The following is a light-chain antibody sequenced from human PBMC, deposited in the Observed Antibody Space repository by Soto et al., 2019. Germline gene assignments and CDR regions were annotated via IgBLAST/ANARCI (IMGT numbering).Light chain of an antibody. CDR3: QQSYTTASIT. Sequence: DIQMTQSPSSLSASVGDRVTITCRASQSISRKLNWYQHKPGKAPKLLIYAAYSLQNGVPSRFSGGGSGTEFTLSISSLQPEDFGTYYCQQSYTTASITFGQGTRLEIK. V-gene: IGKV1-39*01. J-gene: IGKJ5*01. CDR2: AAY. CDR1: QSISRK.